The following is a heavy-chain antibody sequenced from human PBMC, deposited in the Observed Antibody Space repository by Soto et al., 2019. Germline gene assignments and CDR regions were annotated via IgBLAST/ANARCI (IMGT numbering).Heavy chain of an antibody. CDR3: ARVAVGSWSYYLWFAP. D-gene: IGHD3-10*01. J-gene: IGHJ5*02. Sequence: QVQLVQSGAEVKKPGASVKVSCKASGYTFTSYYMHWVRQAPGQGLEWMGIINPSGGSTSYAQKFQGRVTMTRDTSTSTVYMELSSLRSEDTAVYYCARVAVGSWSYYLWFAPWGQGTLVTVSS. CDR1: GYTFTSYY. V-gene: IGHV1-46*03. CDR2: INPSGGST.